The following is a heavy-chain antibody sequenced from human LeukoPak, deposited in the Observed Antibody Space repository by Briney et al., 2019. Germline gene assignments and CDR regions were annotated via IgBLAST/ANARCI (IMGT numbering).Heavy chain of an antibody. CDR3: ARVMRPAAGPSTGCQH. V-gene: IGHV4-34*01. D-gene: IGHD6-13*01. CDR1: GGSFSGYY. J-gene: IGHJ1*01. Sequence: SETLSLTCAVYGGSFSGYYWSWIRQPPGKGLEWIGEINHSGSTNYNPSLKSRVTISVDTSKNQFSLKLNSVTAADTAVYYCARVMRPAAGPSTGCQHWGQGTLVTVSS. CDR2: INHSGST.